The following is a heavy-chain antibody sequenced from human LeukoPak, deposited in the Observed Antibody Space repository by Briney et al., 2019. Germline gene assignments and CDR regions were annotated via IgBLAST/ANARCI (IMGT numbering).Heavy chain of an antibody. CDR3: ARDLVTVTKGFNI. D-gene: IGHD4-17*01. J-gene: IGHJ3*02. Sequence: SETLSLTCAVSGDSFSSHYWTWIRQPPGRGLEWIGYISYIGTTNYNPSLKSRVTISIDTSKNQFSLKLSSVTTADTAVYYCARDLVTVTKGFNIWGLGTMVSVSS. CDR1: GDSFSSHY. CDR2: ISYIGTT. V-gene: IGHV4-59*11.